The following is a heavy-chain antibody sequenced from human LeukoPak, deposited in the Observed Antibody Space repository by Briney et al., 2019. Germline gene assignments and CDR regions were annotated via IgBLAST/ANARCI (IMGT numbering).Heavy chain of an antibody. D-gene: IGHD3-10*01. J-gene: IGHJ6*02. CDR2: INTNTGNP. CDR1: GYTFTSYT. V-gene: IGHV7-4-1*02. Sequence: ASVKVSCKASGYTFTSYTMNWVRQAPGQGLEWMGWINTNTGNPTYAQGFTGRFVFSLDTSVSTAYLQISSLKAEDTAVYYCARVSAPGPGSYYYYYYGMDVWGQGTTVTVSS. CDR3: ARVSAPGPGSYYYYYYGMDV.